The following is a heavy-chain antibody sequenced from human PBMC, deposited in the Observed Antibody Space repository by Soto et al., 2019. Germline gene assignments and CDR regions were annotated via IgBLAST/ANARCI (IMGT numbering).Heavy chain of an antibody. CDR3: AKRQSFDFWSGYLPFFDY. J-gene: IGHJ4*02. CDR1: SINFRSYA. D-gene: IGHD3-3*01. V-gene: IGHV3-23*01. CDR2: VGGSGSDT. Sequence: GGSLRLSCSASSINFRSYAMSWVRQAPGKGLEWVSAVGGSGSDTYYADFVKGRFTVSRDDSKNTLYLHMSSLRVEDTAIYYCAKRQSFDFWSGYLPFFDYWGQGTPVTVSS.